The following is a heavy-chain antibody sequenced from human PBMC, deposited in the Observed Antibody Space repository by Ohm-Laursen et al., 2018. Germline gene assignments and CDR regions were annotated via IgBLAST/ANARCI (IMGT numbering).Heavy chain of an antibody. V-gene: IGHV4-59*12. Sequence: GTLSLTCIVSDAAFRRDYWTWIRQFPGREMEWIGYIHYDGRTVYNPSLRSRLTMSIDTSKKQFSLRLTSATAADTAIYYCARLPDHSGWPFDHWGQGTLVTVSS. D-gene: IGHD6-19*01. CDR3: ARLPDHSGWPFDH. CDR2: IHYDGRT. CDR1: DAAFRRDY. J-gene: IGHJ4*02.